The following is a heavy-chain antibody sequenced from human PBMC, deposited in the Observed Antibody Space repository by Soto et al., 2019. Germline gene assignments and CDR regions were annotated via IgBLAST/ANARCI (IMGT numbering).Heavy chain of an antibody. V-gene: IGHV3-23*01. CDR2: ISGSGTT. CDR3: ARYYYVATGYHYAFDY. Sequence: EVQLLESGGGLVQPGGSLRLSCAASGFTISNSAATWVRQAPGKGLEWVSTISGSGTTYYADSVKGRFTISRDNSNNKLCLQLHSLRAEASALYYCARYYYVATGYHYAFDYWGLGTLVTVSS. J-gene: IGHJ4*02. CDR1: GFTISNSA. D-gene: IGHD3-10*02.